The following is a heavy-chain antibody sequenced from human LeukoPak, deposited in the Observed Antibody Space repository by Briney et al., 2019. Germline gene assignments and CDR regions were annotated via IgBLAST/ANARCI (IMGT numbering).Heavy chain of an antibody. V-gene: IGHV1-2*02. CDR2: INPNSGDT. CDR3: ASNSGSYPGLYYNYYNMDV. J-gene: IGHJ6*03. CDR1: GYTFTGYY. D-gene: IGHD1-26*01. Sequence: ASVKVSCKASGYTFTGYYMHWVRQAPGQGLEWMGWINPNSGDTNYAQKFQGRVTMTRDTSISTAYMELSRLRSDDTAVYYCASNSGSYPGLYYNYYNMDVWGKGTTVTVSS.